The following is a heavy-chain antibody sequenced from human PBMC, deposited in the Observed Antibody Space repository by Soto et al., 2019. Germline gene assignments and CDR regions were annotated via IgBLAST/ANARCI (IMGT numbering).Heavy chain of an antibody. CDR3: ARNGGYSSGFQAYNWFVP. Sequence: PSETLSLTCTVSGGSVSSGGYYWSCIRQQPGKGLEWVGYIXYSGSTYYNPSLKSRVTISVDTSKNQFYLRLSSVTAADTAVYYCARNGGYSSGFQAYNWFVPWGQGTLVTVSS. CDR2: IXYSGST. CDR1: GGSVSSGGYY. V-gene: IGHV4-31*03. D-gene: IGHD5-18*01. J-gene: IGHJ5*02.